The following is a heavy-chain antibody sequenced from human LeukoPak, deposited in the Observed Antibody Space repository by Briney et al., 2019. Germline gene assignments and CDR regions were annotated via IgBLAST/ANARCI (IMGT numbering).Heavy chain of an antibody. CDR1: GFTFSSYA. Sequence: GGSLRLSCTASGFTFSSYAMTWVRQAPGKGLECVSVISGIGTTTYYADSVKGRFTISRDNSKNTLFLQMNSLRVEDTATHYCTKKRTTSVTDWFDPWGQGTLVTVSS. V-gene: IGHV3-23*01. J-gene: IGHJ5*02. D-gene: IGHD4-17*01. CDR3: TKKRTTSVTDWFDP. CDR2: ISGIGTTT.